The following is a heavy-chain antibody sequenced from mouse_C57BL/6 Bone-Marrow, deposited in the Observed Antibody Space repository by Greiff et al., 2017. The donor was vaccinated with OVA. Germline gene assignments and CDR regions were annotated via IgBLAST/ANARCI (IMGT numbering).Heavy chain of an antibody. Sequence: EVKLQESGGGLVKPGGSLKLSCAASGFTFSSYAMSWVRQTPEKRLEWVATISDGGSYTYYPDNVKGRFTISRDNAKNNLYLQMSHLKSEDTAMYYCARKAGSSFAYWGQGTLVTVSA. CDR3: ARKAGSSFAY. CDR2: ISDGGSYT. V-gene: IGHV5-4*03. CDR1: GFTFSSYA. D-gene: IGHD1-1*01. J-gene: IGHJ3*01.